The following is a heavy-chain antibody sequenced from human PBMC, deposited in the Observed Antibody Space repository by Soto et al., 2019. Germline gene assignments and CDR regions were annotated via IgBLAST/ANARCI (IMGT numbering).Heavy chain of an antibody. CDR3: ARSVAGAGKIDY. CDR2: VYYSGST. CDR1: GGSISTYY. Sequence: SETLSLTCTVSGGSISTYYWTWIRQPPGKGLEWIGCVYYSGSTNYNPSLKSRVTISVDTPNNQFSLKLSSLTAADTAVYYCARSVAGAGKIDYWGQGTLVTVSS. D-gene: IGHD6-13*01. V-gene: IGHV4-59*08. J-gene: IGHJ4*02.